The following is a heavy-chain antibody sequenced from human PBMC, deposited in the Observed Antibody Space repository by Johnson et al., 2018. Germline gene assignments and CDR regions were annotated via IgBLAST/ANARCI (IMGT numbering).Heavy chain of an antibody. CDR2: IYSGGST. Sequence: EVQLLESGGGLVQPGRSLRLSCAASGFSFDNYAMHWVRQAPGKGLEWVSVIYSGGSTYYADSVKGRFTISRDNSKNTLYLQMNSLRAEDTAVYYCARVTLAGIYYESSGHAFDIWGQGTMVSVSS. CDR1: GFSFDNYA. D-gene: IGHD3-22*01. J-gene: IGHJ3*02. CDR3: ARVTLAGIYYESSGHAFDI. V-gene: IGHV3-66*02.